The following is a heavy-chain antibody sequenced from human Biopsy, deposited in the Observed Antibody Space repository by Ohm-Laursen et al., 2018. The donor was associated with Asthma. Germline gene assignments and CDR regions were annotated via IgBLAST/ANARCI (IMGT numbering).Heavy chain of an antibody. Sequence: TLSLTSTVSGGSISSGGYYWSWIRQHPGKGLEWIGYIYYSGSTYYNPSLKSRVTISVDTSKNQFSLKLSSVTAADTAVYYCARDGSSVAGTPYGMDVWGQGTTVTVSS. CDR3: ARDGSSVAGTPYGMDV. J-gene: IGHJ6*02. CDR1: GGSISSGGYY. D-gene: IGHD6-19*01. V-gene: IGHV4-31*03. CDR2: IYYSGST.